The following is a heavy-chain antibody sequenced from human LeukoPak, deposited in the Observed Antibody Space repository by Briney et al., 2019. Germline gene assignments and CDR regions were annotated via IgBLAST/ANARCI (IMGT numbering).Heavy chain of an antibody. D-gene: IGHD4-17*01. CDR2: MYYIGST. Sequence: SGTLSLTCAVSGGSISSSSYYWGWIRQPPGKGLEWIGSMYYIGSTYYNPSLKSRVTISVDTSKNQFSLKLSSVTAADTAVYYCARVPTVTFFDYWGQGTLVTVSS. V-gene: IGHV4-39*01. J-gene: IGHJ4*02. CDR1: GGSISSSSYY. CDR3: ARVPTVTFFDY.